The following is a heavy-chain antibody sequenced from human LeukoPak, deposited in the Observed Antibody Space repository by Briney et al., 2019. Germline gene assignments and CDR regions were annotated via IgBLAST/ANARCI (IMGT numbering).Heavy chain of an antibody. CDR1: GFTFSSFD. Sequence: HGGSLRLSCAASGFTFSSFDMSWVRQAPGKGLEWLSYITSRGITISYADSVKGRFTISRDNAKNSLYLQVNSLRDEDTAVYYCARVRSGYYFDYWGQGTLVTVSS. V-gene: IGHV3-48*02. CDR2: ITSRGITI. D-gene: IGHD3-10*01. CDR3: ARVRSGYYFDY. J-gene: IGHJ4*02.